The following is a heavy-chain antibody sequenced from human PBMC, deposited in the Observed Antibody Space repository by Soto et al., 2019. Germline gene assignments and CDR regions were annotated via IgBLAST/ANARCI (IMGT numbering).Heavy chain of an antibody. V-gene: IGHV3-30*18. Sequence: QVQLVESGGGVVQPGRSLRLSCAASGFTFSSYGMHWVRQAPGKGLEWVAVISYDGSNKYYADSVKGRFTISRDNSKNTLYLQMNSLRAEATAVYYCAKDARSWYGEDYYFDYWGQGTLVTVSS. CDR2: ISYDGSNK. CDR1: GFTFSSYG. J-gene: IGHJ4*02. D-gene: IGHD6-13*01. CDR3: AKDARSWYGEDYYFDY.